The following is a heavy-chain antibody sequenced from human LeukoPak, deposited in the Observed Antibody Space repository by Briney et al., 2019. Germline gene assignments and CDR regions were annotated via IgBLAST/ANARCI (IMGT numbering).Heavy chain of an antibody. CDR3: ASLCIAVAGTLYYYYGMDV. CDR1: GGTFSSYA. Sequence: SVKVSCKASGGTFSSYAISWVRQAPGQGLEWMGRIIPILGIANYAQKFQGRVTITADKSTSTAYMELSSLRSEDTAVYYCASLCIAVAGTLYYYYGMDVWGQGTTVTVSS. CDR2: IIPILGIA. D-gene: IGHD6-19*01. J-gene: IGHJ6*02. V-gene: IGHV1-69*04.